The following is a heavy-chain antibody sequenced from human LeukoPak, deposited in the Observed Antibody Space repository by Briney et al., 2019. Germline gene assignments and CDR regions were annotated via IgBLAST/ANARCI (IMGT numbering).Heavy chain of an antibody. CDR1: GFTFSSYA. Sequence: GGSLRLSCAASGFTFSSYAMSWVRQAPGKGLEWVSAISGSGGSTYYADSVKGRFTISRDNSKNTLYLQMNSLRSEDTAVYYCARGGGKLRYFDWLLYYWGQGTLVTVSS. V-gene: IGHV3-23*01. J-gene: IGHJ4*02. CDR2: ISGSGGST. CDR3: ARGGGKLRYFDWLLYY. D-gene: IGHD3-9*01.